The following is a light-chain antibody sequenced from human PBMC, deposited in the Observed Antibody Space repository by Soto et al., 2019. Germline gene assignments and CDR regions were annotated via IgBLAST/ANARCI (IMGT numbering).Light chain of an antibody. V-gene: IGKV1-5*01. Sequence: DIQMTQSPSTLSASIGDRVTITCRASESISNWLARYQEKPGKAPKRLIYDASSLESGVPSRFSGSGSGTEFTLTISSLQPDDFATYHCQQYSSYSWTFGQGTKVDIK. CDR3: QQYSSYSWT. CDR2: DAS. CDR1: ESISNW. J-gene: IGKJ1*01.